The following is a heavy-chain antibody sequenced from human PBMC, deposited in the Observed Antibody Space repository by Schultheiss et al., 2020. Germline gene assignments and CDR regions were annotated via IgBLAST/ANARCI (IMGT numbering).Heavy chain of an antibody. CDR2: ISGSGGST. CDR1: GFTFSSYA. V-gene: IGHV3-23*01. D-gene: IGHD6-13*01. CDR3: AKDQGVGSIAAATNWFDP. Sequence: GGSLRLSCAGSGFTFSSYAMSWVRQAPGKGLEWVSGISGSGGSTYYADSVKGRFTISRDNSKNTLYLQMNSLRAEDTAVYYCAKDQGVGSIAAATNWFDPWGQGTLVTVSS. J-gene: IGHJ5*02.